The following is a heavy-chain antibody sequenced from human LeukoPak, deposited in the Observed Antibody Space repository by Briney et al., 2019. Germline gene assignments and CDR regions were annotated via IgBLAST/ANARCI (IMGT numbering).Heavy chain of an antibody. V-gene: IGHV3-74*03. J-gene: IGHJ4*02. CDR3: AKDSGSWYYDY. CDR1: GFTFSSYW. D-gene: IGHD6-13*01. CDR2: IKSDGSST. Sequence: GGSLRLSCAASGFTFSSYWMHWVRQAPGKGLVWVSCIKSDGSSTTYADSVKGRFTISRDNAKNTLHLQMNSLRAEDTAVYYCAKDSGSWYYDYWGQGTLVTVTS.